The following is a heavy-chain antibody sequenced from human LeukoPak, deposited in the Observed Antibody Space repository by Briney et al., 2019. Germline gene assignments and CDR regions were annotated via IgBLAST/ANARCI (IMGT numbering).Heavy chain of an antibody. D-gene: IGHD1-26*01. CDR3: AKDSGSLGARQGIDY. V-gene: IGHV3-21*01. CDR2: ISSSSSYI. Sequence: PGGSLRLSCEASGCTFSSYSMNWVRQAPGKGLEWVASISSSSSYIYYAHSVKGRFTISTDNAKNSLYLQMNSLRAEDTAVYYCAKDSGSLGARQGIDYWGQGTLVTVSS. J-gene: IGHJ4*02. CDR1: GCTFSSYS.